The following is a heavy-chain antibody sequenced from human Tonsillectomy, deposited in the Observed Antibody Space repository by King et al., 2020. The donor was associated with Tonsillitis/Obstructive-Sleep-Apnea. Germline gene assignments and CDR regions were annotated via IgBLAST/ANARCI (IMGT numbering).Heavy chain of an antibody. CDR1: GVTCSNFF. V-gene: IGHV3-7*04. J-gene: IGHJ4*02. Sequence: DVQLVESGGGLVQPGGSLRLSCAASGVTCSNFFMTWVRQAPGKGLVWLANMKRDGSGEHDVESVKGRFTISRDNAKNLLYLQMNSLRPEDTAVYYCARDPTGDYWGQGTLVTVPS. CDR2: MKRDGSGE. CDR3: ARDPTGDY. D-gene: IGHD7-27*01.